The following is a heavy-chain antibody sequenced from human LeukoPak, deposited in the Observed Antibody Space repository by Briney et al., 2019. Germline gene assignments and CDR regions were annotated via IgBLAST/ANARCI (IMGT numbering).Heavy chain of an antibody. CDR3: ARAVGYCSSTSCLYYFDY. CDR1: GGSISSGDYY. J-gene: IGHJ4*02. Sequence: SQTLSLTCTVSGGSISSGDYYWSWIRQPPGKGLEWIGYTYYSGSTYYNPSLKSRVTISVDTSKNQFSLKLSSVTAADTAVYYCARAVGYCSSTSCLYYFDYWGQGTLVTVSS. CDR2: TYYSGST. V-gene: IGHV4-30-4*08. D-gene: IGHD2-2*01.